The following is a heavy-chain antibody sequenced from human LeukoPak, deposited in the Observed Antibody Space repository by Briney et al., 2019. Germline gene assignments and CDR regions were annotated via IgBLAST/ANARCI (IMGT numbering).Heavy chain of an antibody. Sequence: PGRSLRLSYAASGFTFSNYSMHWVRQAPGKGLEWVAVISSDGRNKYSADSVKGRFTISRDNSKNTLYLQMNSLRAEDTAVYYCAKDVDIGAAEYYFDSWGQGTLVTVSS. CDR2: ISSDGRNK. CDR1: GFTFSNYS. CDR3: AKDVDIGAAEYYFDS. V-gene: IGHV3-30*18. D-gene: IGHD6-13*01. J-gene: IGHJ4*02.